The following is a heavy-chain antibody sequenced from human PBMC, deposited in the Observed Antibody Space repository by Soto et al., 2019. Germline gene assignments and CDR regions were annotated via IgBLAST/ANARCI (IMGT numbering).Heavy chain of an antibody. D-gene: IGHD2-2*01. J-gene: IGHJ6*02. CDR3: ARGGYCSSTSCYRLYYYYGMDV. CDR2: ISSSSSTI. Sequence: LRLSCAASGFTFSSYSMNWVRQAPGKGLEWVSYISSSSSTIYYADSVKGRFTISRDNAKNSLYLQMNSLRDEDTAVYYCARGGYCSSTSCYRLYYYYGMDVWGQGTTVTVSS. CDR1: GFTFSSYS. V-gene: IGHV3-48*02.